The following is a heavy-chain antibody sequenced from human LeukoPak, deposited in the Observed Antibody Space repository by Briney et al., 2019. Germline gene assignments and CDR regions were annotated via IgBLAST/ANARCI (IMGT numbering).Heavy chain of an antibody. D-gene: IGHD3-16*02. Sequence: ASVKVSCKASGYTFNGYYMHWVRQAPGQGLEWMGWINPNSGGTNYAQKFQGRVTMTRDTSISTAYMELSRLRSDDTAVYYCARDLERLYPGCAFDIWGQGTMVTVSS. CDR1: GYTFNGYY. V-gene: IGHV1-2*02. CDR2: INPNSGGT. J-gene: IGHJ3*02. CDR3: ARDLERLYPGCAFDI.